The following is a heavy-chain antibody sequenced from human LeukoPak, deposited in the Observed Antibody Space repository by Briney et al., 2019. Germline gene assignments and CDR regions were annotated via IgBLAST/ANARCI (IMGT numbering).Heavy chain of an antibody. J-gene: IGHJ1*01. V-gene: IGHV4-4*07. D-gene: IGHD2-2*01. Sequence: SETLSLTCTVSGGSISSYYWSWIRQPAGKGLEWIGRIYTSGSTNYNPSLKSRVTISVDTSKNQFSLKLSSVTAADTAVYYCARSANPLLKDCSSTSCYLPEYFQHWGQGTLVTVSS. CDR2: IYTSGST. CDR1: GGSISSYY. CDR3: ARSANPLLKDCSSTSCYLPEYFQH.